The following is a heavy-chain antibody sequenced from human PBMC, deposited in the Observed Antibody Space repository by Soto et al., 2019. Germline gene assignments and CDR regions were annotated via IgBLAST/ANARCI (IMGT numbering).Heavy chain of an antibody. Sequence: PGGSLRLSCAASGFTFSSYSMNWVRQVPGKGLEWVSSLTSTSSYTYYADSVKGRFTISRDNAKNSLFLQMNSLRAEDTAVYYCGRVASSSSWTPDYLGQGTLVTVPQ. V-gene: IGHV3-21*01. J-gene: IGHJ4*02. CDR3: GRVASSSSWTPDY. CDR1: GFTFSSYS. CDR2: LTSTSSYT. D-gene: IGHD6-13*01.